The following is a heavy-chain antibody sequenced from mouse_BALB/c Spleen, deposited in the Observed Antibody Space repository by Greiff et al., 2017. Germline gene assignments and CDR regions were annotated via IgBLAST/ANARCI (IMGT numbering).Heavy chain of an antibody. Sequence: DVQLVESGGGLVKPGGSLKLSCAASGFTFSSYAMSWVRQSPEKRLEWVAEISSGGSYTYYPDTVTGRFTISRDNAKNTLYLEMSSLRSEDTAMYYCARDQFITTATPFAYWGQGALVTVSA. V-gene: IGHV5-9-4*01. D-gene: IGHD1-2*01. CDR2: ISSGGSYT. CDR1: GFTFSSYA. CDR3: ARDQFITTATPFAY. J-gene: IGHJ3*01.